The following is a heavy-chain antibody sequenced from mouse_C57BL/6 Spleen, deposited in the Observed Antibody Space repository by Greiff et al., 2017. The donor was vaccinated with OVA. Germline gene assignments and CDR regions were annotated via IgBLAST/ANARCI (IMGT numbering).Heavy chain of an antibody. Sequence: VQLKQPGAELVKPGASVKMSCKASGYTFTSYWITWVKQRPGQGLEWIGDIYPGSGSTNYNEKFKSKATLTVDTSSSTAYMQLSSLTSEDSAVYYCARETYYYGSSYAWFAYWGQGTLVTVSA. V-gene: IGHV1-55*01. CDR1: GYTFTSYW. CDR3: ARETYYYGSSYAWFAY. CDR2: IYPGSGST. J-gene: IGHJ3*01. D-gene: IGHD1-1*01.